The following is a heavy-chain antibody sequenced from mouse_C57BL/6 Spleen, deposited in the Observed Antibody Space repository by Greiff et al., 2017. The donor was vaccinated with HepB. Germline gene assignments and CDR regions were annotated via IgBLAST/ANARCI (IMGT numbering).Heavy chain of an antibody. CDR1: GYTFTSYW. CDR2: IDPSDSYT. V-gene: IGHV1-50*01. D-gene: IGHD2-10*01. J-gene: IGHJ2*01. Sequence: QVQLQQPGAELVKPGASVKLSCKASGYTFTSYWMQWVKQRPGQGLEWIGEIDPSDSYTNYYQKFKGKATLTVDTSSSTAYMQLSSLTSEDSAVYYCARSSYGAPDYWGQGTTPTVSS. CDR3: ARSSYGAPDY.